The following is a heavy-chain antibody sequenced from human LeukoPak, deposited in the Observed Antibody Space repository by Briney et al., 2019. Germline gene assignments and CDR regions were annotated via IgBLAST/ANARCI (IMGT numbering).Heavy chain of an antibody. CDR1: GGSISSYY. J-gene: IGHJ4*02. Sequence: SETLSLTCTVSGGSISSYYWSWIRQPAGKGLEWIGRIYTSGSTNYNPSLKSRVTMSVDTSKNQFSLKLSSVTAADTAVYYCAKGGTVIARLIAADWGQGTLVTVSS. V-gene: IGHV4-4*07. CDR2: IYTSGST. D-gene: IGHD6-6*01. CDR3: AKGGTVIARLIAAD.